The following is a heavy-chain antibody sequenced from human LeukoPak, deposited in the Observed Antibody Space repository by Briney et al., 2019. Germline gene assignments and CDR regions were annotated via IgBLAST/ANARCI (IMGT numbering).Heavy chain of an antibody. CDR2: IYHSGST. V-gene: IGHV4-4*02. CDR1: GGSISSSNW. D-gene: IGHD3-22*01. J-gene: IGHJ4*02. CDR3: ARLTYYYDSSGYPILYYFVY. Sequence: SGTLSLTCAVSGGSISSSNWWSWVRQPPGKGLEWIGEIYHSGSTNYNPSLKSRVTISVDKSKNQFSLKLSSVSAADTAVYYCARLTYYYDSSGYPILYYFVYWGQGTLVTVSS.